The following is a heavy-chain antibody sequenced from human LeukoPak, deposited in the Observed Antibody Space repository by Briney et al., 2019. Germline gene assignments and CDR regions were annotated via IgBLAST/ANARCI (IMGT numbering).Heavy chain of an antibody. D-gene: IGHD3-10*01. V-gene: IGHV4-39*07. Sequence: SETLSLTCTVSGGSVTSDSYYWGWIRQPPGKGLEWIGSMYFSGSTNYNPSLESRVTMSIDTSKNQFSLKLTSVTAADTAVYYCARERGDLRGDAFDIWGQGTMVTVSS. CDR1: GGSVTSDSYY. CDR2: MYFSGST. J-gene: IGHJ3*02. CDR3: ARERGDLRGDAFDI.